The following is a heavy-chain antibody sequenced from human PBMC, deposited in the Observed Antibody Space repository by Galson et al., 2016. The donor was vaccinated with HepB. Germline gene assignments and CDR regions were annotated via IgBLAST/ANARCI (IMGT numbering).Heavy chain of an antibody. J-gene: IGHJ4*02. D-gene: IGHD2-15*01. Sequence: QSGAEVKKPGESLKISCTGSGSRFHPYWIGWVRQMPGKGLEWMGIIYPGDSAPRYSPSFQGQVTISADKSISTAYLQWSSLQASDTAMYYCARQVCSGGRCHQCFLDSWGQGTLVTVSS. V-gene: IGHV5-51*01. CDR2: IYPGDSAP. CDR1: GSRFHPYW. CDR3: ARQVCSGGRCHQCFLDS.